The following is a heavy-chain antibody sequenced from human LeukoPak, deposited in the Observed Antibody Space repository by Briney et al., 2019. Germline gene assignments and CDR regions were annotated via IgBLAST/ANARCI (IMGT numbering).Heavy chain of an antibody. CDR3: ARGRGVKYNSDRIYSFDY. D-gene: IGHD1-1*01. CDR1: GGSISSYY. CDR2: INHSGST. Sequence: SETLSLTCSVSGGSISSYYWSWIRQPPGKGLEWIGEINHSGSTNYNPSLKTRVTISIDTSNNQFSLKLSSVTAADTAVYYCARGRGVKYNSDRIYSFDYWGQGTLVTVSS. J-gene: IGHJ4*02. V-gene: IGHV4-34*01.